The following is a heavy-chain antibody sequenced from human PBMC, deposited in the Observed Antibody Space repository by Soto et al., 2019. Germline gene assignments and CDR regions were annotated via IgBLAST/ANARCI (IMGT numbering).Heavy chain of an antibody. CDR3: AREQQVRGFDP. J-gene: IGHJ5*02. CDR2: IYSGGST. D-gene: IGHD6-13*01. Sequence: GGSLRLSCAASGFTVSSNYMSWVRQAPGKGLEWVSVIYSGGSTYYADSVKGRFTISRDNSKNTLYLQMNSLRSEDTAVYYCAREQQVRGFDPWGQGTQVTVS. V-gene: IGHV3-53*05. CDR1: GFTVSSNY.